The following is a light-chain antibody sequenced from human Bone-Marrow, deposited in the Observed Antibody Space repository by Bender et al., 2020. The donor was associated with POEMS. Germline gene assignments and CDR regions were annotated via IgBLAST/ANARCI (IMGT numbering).Light chain of an antibody. Sequence: SYELTQPPSVSVSPGQTAMITCSGDALPKKYAYWYQQKSGQAPVLVVYEDNKRPSGIPERITGSSSGTVATFAISGAQVGDEADYYCYSTDTSGSDLVVGGRTRLTVL. CDR1: ALPKKY. V-gene: IGLV3-10*01. CDR3: YSTDTSGSDLV. CDR2: EDN. J-gene: IGLJ2*01.